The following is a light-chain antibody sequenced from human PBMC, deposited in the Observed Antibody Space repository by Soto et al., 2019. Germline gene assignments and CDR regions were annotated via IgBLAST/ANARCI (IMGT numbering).Light chain of an antibody. Sequence: EIVLTQSPGTLSLSPGERATLSCRASQSVSDNYLAWHQQRPGQAPRLFIFEASTRATGIPDRFSGSGSGTDFTLTISRLEPEDFAVYYCQQYGNSPFSFGPGTKVDVK. CDR3: QQYGNSPFS. V-gene: IGKV3-20*01. CDR1: QSVSDNY. CDR2: EAS. J-gene: IGKJ3*01.